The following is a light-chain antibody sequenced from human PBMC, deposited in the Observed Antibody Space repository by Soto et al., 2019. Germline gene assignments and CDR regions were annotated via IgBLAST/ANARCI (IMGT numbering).Light chain of an antibody. CDR2: EVS. J-gene: IGLJ2*01. CDR3: SSYTSSSHPHVV. CDR1: SSDVGGYNY. V-gene: IGLV2-14*01. Sequence: QSALTQPASVSGSPGQSITISCTGTSSDVGGYNYVSWYQQHPGKAPKLMIYEVSNRPSGVSNRFSGSKSGNTASLTISGLQAEDEADYYCSSYTSSSHPHVVFGGGTKLTVL.